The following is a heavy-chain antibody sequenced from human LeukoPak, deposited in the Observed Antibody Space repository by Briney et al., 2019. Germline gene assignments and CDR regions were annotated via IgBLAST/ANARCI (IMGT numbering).Heavy chain of an antibody. D-gene: IGHD1-26*01. Sequence: QTGGSLRLSCAASGFTFSSSGMHWVRQGPGKGLEYVSVISNNGDNTYYANSVKDRLTISRDNSNDTLYLQMGSLRAEDMAVYYCAKEEGSGTYAYWGQGTLVTVSS. CDR2: ISNNGDNT. CDR1: GFTFSSSG. CDR3: AKEEGSGTYAY. V-gene: IGHV3-64*01. J-gene: IGHJ4*02.